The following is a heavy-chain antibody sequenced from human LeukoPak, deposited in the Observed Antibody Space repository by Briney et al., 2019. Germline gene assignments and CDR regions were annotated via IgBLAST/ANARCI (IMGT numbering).Heavy chain of an antibody. CDR1: GGSISSYY. D-gene: IGHD2-2*01. CDR2: IYHTGSA. CDR3: ARYCTSTTCILRGFDY. V-gene: IGHV4-59*08. J-gene: IGHJ4*02. Sequence: SETLSLTCTVSGGSISSYYWGWIRQPPGKGLEWIANIYHTGSAHYNPSLKSRVTISVDTSKNQFSLKLSSVTAADTAVYYRARYCTSTTCILRGFDYWGQGTLVTVSS.